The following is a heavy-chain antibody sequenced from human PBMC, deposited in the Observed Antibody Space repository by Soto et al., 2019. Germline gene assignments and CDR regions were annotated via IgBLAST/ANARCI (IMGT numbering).Heavy chain of an antibody. CDR3: ARVYGDYEVLYPFDY. CDR1: GFTFSSYA. CDR2: ISYDGSNK. J-gene: IGHJ4*02. Sequence: QVQLVESGGGVVQPGRSLRLSCAASGFTFSSYAMHWVRQAPGKGLEWVAVISYDGSNKYYADSVKGRFTISRDNSKNTLYLQMNSLRAEDTAVYYCARVYGDYEVLYPFDYWGQGTLVTVSS. V-gene: IGHV3-30-3*01. D-gene: IGHD4-17*01.